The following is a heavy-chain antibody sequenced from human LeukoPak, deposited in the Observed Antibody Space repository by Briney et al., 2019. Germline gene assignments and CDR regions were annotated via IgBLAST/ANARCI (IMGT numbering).Heavy chain of an antibody. CDR1: GGSISSYY. CDR3: AREEAYCSSTSCSAYFDY. CDR2: IYYSGST. V-gene: IGHV4-59*01. J-gene: IGHJ4*02. Sequence: SSETLSLTCTVSGGSISSYYWSWLRQPPGKGVEGIGYIYYSGSTNYNPSLKSRVTISVDPSKNQFSLKLSSVTAADTAVYYCAREEAYCSSTSCSAYFDYWGQGTLVTVSS. D-gene: IGHD2-2*01.